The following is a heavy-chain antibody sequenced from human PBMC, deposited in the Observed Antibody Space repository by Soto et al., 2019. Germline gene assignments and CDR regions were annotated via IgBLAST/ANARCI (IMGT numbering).Heavy chain of an antibody. CDR1: GFIFSDYT. D-gene: IGHD6-13*01. V-gene: IGHV3-48*04. Sequence: EVQLVESGGDLVQPGGSLRLSCAASGFIFSDYTMTWVRQAPGRGLEFVSHISSSGGAIFYAESVKGRFTVSRDNAKNSLYLQMTSRRADDTAVYFCARDHGGSTWFVGVYYFFGLDVWGQGTAVTVSS. J-gene: IGHJ6*02. CDR2: ISSSGGAI. CDR3: ARDHGGSTWFVGVYYFFGLDV.